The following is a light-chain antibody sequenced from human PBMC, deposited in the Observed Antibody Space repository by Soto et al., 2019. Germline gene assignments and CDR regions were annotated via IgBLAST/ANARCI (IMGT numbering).Light chain of an antibody. J-gene: IGKJ2*01. Sequence: EVVLTQSPLSLSVTLGQPASISCGSSRSLVHRDGNIYLIRFQHRPGQSPRRLIYQVSNRASGDPDRFGGGGSVTAFSLTTSRVEAGDVGVYYWLQSTCGPHTFSQG. V-gene: IGKV2-30*02. CDR1: RSLVHRDGNIY. CDR2: QVS. CDR3: LQSTCGPHT.